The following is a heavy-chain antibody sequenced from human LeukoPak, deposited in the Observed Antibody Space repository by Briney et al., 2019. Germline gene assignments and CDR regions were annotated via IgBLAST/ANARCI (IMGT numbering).Heavy chain of an antibody. Sequence: SSETLSLTCTVSGGSISSSNYYGGWVRQPPGKGLEWIGYIFYTGSTSYNPSLKSRVTISVYTSKNPFSLNLNSVTAADTAVYYCARQRVDTGMIDYWGQGALVTVSS. CDR1: GGSISSSNYY. V-gene: IGHV4-39*01. D-gene: IGHD5-18*01. CDR2: IFYTGST. J-gene: IGHJ4*02. CDR3: ARQRVDTGMIDY.